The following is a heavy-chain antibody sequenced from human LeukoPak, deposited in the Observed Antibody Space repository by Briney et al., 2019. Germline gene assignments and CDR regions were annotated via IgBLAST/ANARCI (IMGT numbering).Heavy chain of an antibody. Sequence: SETLSLTCTVSAGSISSYYWGWIRQPPGKGLECIGSIYSSGNTNDNPSLKSRLTISVNTSKNQFFLKLTSVTAADTAMYYCARGGVVVQDAFDIWGQGTMVTVSS. D-gene: IGHD1-1*01. J-gene: IGHJ3*02. V-gene: IGHV4-59*08. CDR2: IYSSGNT. CDR3: ARGGVVVQDAFDI. CDR1: AGSISSYY.